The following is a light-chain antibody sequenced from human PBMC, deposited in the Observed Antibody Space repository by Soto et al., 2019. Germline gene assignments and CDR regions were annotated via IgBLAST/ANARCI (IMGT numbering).Light chain of an antibody. CDR2: FNSDGSH. V-gene: IGLV4-69*01. Sequence: QAVLTQSPSASASLGASVKLTCSLSRGHSSYAIAWHQQQPEKGPRYLMKFNSDGSHSKGDGIPDRFSGSSSGAERYLTISSLQSEDEADYYCQTWGTGIVVFGGGTKLTV. J-gene: IGLJ2*01. CDR1: RGHSSYA. CDR3: QTWGTGIVV.